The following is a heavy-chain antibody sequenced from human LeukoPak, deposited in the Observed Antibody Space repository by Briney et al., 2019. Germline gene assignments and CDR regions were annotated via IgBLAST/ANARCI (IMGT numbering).Heavy chain of an antibody. CDR2: IGPTGSDR. CDR3: ATETNGRHYDY. J-gene: IGHJ4*02. CDR1: GLTFSTSG. Sequence: PGGSLRLYCTASGLTFSTSGFNWVRQAPGKGLEWVASIGPTGSDRYHADSIKGRFTISRDNANNFLYLQMNSPRAEDTAVYYCATETNGRHYDYWGQGTLLTVSS. D-gene: IGHD1-14*01. V-gene: IGHV3-21*06.